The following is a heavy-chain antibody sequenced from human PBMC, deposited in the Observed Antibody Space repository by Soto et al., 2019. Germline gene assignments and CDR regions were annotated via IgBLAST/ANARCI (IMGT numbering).Heavy chain of an antibody. CDR2: INAGYGNT. CDR1: GYTFSGYA. D-gene: IGHD7-27*01. CDR3: ARDTGDGTFDF. V-gene: IGHV1-3*01. J-gene: IGHJ4*02. Sequence: ASVKVSCKASGYTFSGYAMHWVRQAPGQRLEWMGWINAGYGNTESSQKFQDRVTISRDTSASTAYMEPTSLRSEDTAVYYCARDTGDGTFDFWGQGTLVTVSS.